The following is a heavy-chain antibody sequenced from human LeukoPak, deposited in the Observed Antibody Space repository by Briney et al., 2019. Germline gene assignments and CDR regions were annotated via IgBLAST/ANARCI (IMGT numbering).Heavy chain of an antibody. CDR1: GGTFSSYA. Sequence: ASVKVSCKASGGTFSSYAISWVRQAPGQGLEWMGGIIPIFDTTNYAQKFQGRVTITADESTSTAYLELSSLRSEDTAVYYCAKAITMVRGVTSVPPFFDYWGQGTLVTVSS. D-gene: IGHD3-10*01. CDR2: IIPIFDTT. CDR3: AKAITMVRGVTSVPPFFDY. V-gene: IGHV1-69*13. J-gene: IGHJ4*02.